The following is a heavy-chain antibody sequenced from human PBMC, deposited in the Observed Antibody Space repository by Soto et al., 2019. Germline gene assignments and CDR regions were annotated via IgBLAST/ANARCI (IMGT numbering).Heavy chain of an antibody. CDR3: ARAKLWFGELSSYFDY. D-gene: IGHD3-10*01. Sequence: QVQLQESGPGLVKPSQTLSLTCTVSGGSISSGGYYWSWIRQHPGKGLEWIGYIYYSGSTYYNPSLKSRVTISVDTSKNQFALKLSSVTAADTAVYYCARAKLWFGELSSYFDYWGQGTLVTVSS. CDR1: GGSISSGGYY. J-gene: IGHJ4*02. V-gene: IGHV4-31*03. CDR2: IYYSGST.